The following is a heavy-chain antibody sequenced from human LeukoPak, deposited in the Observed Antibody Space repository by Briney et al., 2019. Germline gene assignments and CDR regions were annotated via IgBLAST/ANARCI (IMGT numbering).Heavy chain of an antibody. V-gene: IGHV5-51*01. CDR2: IYPGDSDT. Sequence: GESLKTSCKGSGYSFTSYWVGWVRPMPGKGLEWMGIIYPGDSDTRYSPSFQGQVTISADKSISTAYLQWSSLKASDSAMYYCARRGAYCSSTSCYFSNWFDPWGQGTLVTVSS. J-gene: IGHJ5*02. CDR3: ARRGAYCSSTSCYFSNWFDP. D-gene: IGHD2-2*01. CDR1: GYSFTSYW.